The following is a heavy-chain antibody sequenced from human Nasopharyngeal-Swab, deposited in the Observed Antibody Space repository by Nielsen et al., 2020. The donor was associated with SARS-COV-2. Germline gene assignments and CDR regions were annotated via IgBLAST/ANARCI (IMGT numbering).Heavy chain of an antibody. V-gene: IGHV4-4*02. CDR1: GGSISSSNW. CDR2: IYHSGST. CDR3: AREVVIAAAGPTYYFDY. Sequence: SETLSLTCAVSGGSISSSNWWSWVRQPPGKGLEWIGEIYHSGSTNYNPSLKSRVTISVDKSKNQFSLKLSSVTAADTAVYYCAREVVIAAAGPTYYFDYWGQGTLVTVSS. D-gene: IGHD6-13*01. J-gene: IGHJ4*02.